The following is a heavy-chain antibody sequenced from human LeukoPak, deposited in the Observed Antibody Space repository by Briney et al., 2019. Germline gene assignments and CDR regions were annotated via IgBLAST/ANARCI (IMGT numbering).Heavy chain of an antibody. J-gene: IGHJ6*03. CDR3: ARGPDSSGYHDYYYYYMDV. V-gene: IGHV1-2*02. CDR2: INPNSGGT. D-gene: IGHD3-22*01. CDR1: GYTFTGYY. Sequence: GASVKVSCKASGYTFTGYYMHWVRQAPGQGLEWMGWINPNSGGTNYAQKFQGRVTMTRDTSISTAYMELSSLRSEDTAVYYCARGPDSSGYHDYYYYYMDVWGKGTTVTVSS.